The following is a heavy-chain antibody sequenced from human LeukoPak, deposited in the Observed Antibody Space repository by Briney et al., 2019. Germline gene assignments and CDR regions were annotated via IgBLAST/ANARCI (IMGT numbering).Heavy chain of an antibody. D-gene: IGHD3-22*01. CDR1: GFTFSSYA. V-gene: IGHV3-23*01. CDR2: ISGSGGST. J-gene: IGHJ2*01. Sequence: GGSLRLSCAVSGFTFSSYAMSWVRQAPGKGLEWVSAISGSGGSTYYADSVKGRFTVSRDNSKNTLYLQMNSLRAEDTAVYYCAKVYYDSSGYYYSEPWYFDLWGRGTLVTVSS. CDR3: AKVYYDSSGYYYSEPWYFDL.